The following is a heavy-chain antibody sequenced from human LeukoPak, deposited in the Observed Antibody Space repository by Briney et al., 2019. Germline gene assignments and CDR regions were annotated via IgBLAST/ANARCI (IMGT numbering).Heavy chain of an antibody. J-gene: IGHJ4*02. D-gene: IGHD3-9*01. CDR1: GGTFSSYA. CDR2: INPSGGST. Sequence: ASVKVSCKASGGTFSSYAISWVRQAPGQGLEWMGIINPSGGSTSYAQKFQGRVTMTRDTSTSTVYMELSSLRSEDTAVYYCAREGDILTGYPFDYWGQGTLVTVSS. CDR3: AREGDILTGYPFDY. V-gene: IGHV1-46*01.